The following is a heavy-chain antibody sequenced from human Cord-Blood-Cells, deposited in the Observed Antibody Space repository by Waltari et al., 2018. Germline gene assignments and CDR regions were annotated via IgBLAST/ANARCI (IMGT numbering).Heavy chain of an antibody. V-gene: IGHV3-15*01. CDR3: TTAPTYYYDSSGYWDY. J-gene: IGHJ4*02. Sequence: EVQLVESGGGLVKPGGSLRLSCAASGFTFSNAWMSWVRQSPGKGLEWVGRIKSKTDGGTTDYAAPVKGRFTISRDDSKNTLYLQMNSLETEDTAVYYCTTAPTYYYDSSGYWDYWGQGTLVTVSS. CDR1: GFTFSNAW. CDR2: IKSKTDGGTT. D-gene: IGHD3-22*01.